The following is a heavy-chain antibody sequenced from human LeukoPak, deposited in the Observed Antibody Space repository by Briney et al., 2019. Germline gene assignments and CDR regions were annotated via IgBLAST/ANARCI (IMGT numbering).Heavy chain of an antibody. CDR2: IYTSGST. CDR3: AREWMNYYFDY. D-gene: IGHD5-12*01. Sequence: SETLSLTCTVSGGSLSSYYWSWIRQPTGKGLEWIGRIYTSGSTNYNPSLKSRATMSVDTSKNQFSLKLSSVTAADTAVYYCAREWMNYYFDYWGQGTLVAVSS. J-gene: IGHJ4*02. V-gene: IGHV4-4*07. CDR1: GGSLSSYY.